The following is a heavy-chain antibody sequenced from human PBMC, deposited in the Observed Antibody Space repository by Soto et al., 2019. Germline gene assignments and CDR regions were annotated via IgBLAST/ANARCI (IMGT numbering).Heavy chain of an antibody. V-gene: IGHV3-23*01. D-gene: IGHD3-10*01. Sequence: VQLLESGGGLVQPGGSLRLSCVASGFTFNDYDMNWVRQAPGKGLEWVSGISGSGDATYYAGSLKGRFTISRDISKNTLYLQMNSLRAEETAVYYCAKVRGHYYYGMDVWGQGTTVTVSS. CDR1: GFTFNDYD. CDR2: ISGSGDAT. J-gene: IGHJ6*02. CDR3: AKVRGHYYYGMDV.